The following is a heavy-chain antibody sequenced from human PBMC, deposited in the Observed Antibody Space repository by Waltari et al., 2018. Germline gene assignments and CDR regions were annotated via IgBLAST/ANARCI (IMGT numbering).Heavy chain of an antibody. Sequence: QVQLVQSGAEVKKPGASVKVSCKASGYTFTSYYMHWVRQAPGQGLEWMGIINPSGGSTSYAQKFQGRVTMTRDTSTSTVYMELSSLRSEDTAVYCCARDRVGKGTLDPWGQGTLVTVSS. CDR2: INPSGGST. D-gene: IGHD2-15*01. V-gene: IGHV1-46*01. CDR3: ARDRVGKGTLDP. CDR1: GYTFTSYY. J-gene: IGHJ5*02.